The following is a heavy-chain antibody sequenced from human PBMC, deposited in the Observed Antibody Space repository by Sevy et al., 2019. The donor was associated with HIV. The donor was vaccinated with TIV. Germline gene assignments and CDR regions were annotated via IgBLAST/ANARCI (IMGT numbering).Heavy chain of an antibody. V-gene: IGHV3-74*01. CDR1: GFTFSSYL. CDR2: INSDGSST. Sequence: GGSPRLSCAASGFTFSSYLMHWVRQAPGKGPVWVSRINSDGSSTSYADSVKGRFTISRDNARNTLYLEMNSLRSEDTAVYYCARGQGYWGQGTLVTVSS. CDR3: ARGQGY. J-gene: IGHJ4*02.